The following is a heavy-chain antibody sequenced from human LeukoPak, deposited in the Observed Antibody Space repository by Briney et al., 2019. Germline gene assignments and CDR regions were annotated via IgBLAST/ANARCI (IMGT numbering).Heavy chain of an antibody. CDR2: IKQDGSEK. D-gene: IGHD3-10*01. J-gene: IGHJ4*02. V-gene: IGHV3-7*01. Sequence: GGSLRLSCAASGFTFSSYAMSWVRQAPGKGLEWVANIKQDGSEKYYVDSVKGRFTISRDNAKSSLCLQMNSLRAEDTAVYYCARAGKYDSGTSLFDYWGQGTLVTVSS. CDR1: GFTFSSYA. CDR3: ARAGKYDSGTSLFDY.